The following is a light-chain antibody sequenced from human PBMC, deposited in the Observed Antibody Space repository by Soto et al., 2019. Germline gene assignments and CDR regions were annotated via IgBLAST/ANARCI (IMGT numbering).Light chain of an antibody. J-gene: IGKJ1*01. Sequence: EIVLTQSPGTLSLSPGEGATLSCSASQSVSSSYLAWYQQKPGQAPRLLIYGASSRATDIPDRFSGSGSGTDFTLTISRLEPEDFAVYYCQQYGSSPWTFGQGTKVDIK. V-gene: IGKV3-20*01. CDR2: GAS. CDR3: QQYGSSPWT. CDR1: QSVSSSY.